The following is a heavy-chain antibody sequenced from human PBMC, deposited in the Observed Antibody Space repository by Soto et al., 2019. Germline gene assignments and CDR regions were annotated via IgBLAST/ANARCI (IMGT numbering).Heavy chain of an antibody. V-gene: IGHV4-38-2*02. CDR1: TYSISSGFF. Sequence: SETLSLTCSVSTYSISSGFFWGWIRQPPGKGLEWIGSIFHTGDTYYNPSLKSRITMSVDTSRNQFSLKLTSLTAADTAVYYCARDTNSLGPWGQGTLVTVSS. D-gene: IGHD3-16*01. CDR3: ARDTNSLGP. CDR2: IFHTGDT. J-gene: IGHJ5*02.